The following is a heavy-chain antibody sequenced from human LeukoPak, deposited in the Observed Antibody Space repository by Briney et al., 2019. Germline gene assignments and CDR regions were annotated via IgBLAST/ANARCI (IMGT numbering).Heavy chain of an antibody. CDR1: GFTFSSYW. J-gene: IGHJ4*02. Sequence: GGSLRLSCAASGFTFSSYWMHWVRQAPGKGLVWVSRINSDGSSTSYADSVKGRFTISRDNAKNTLYLQMNSLRAEDTAVYYCARVETYSYGFDYWGQGTLVTVSS. CDR2: INSDGSST. D-gene: IGHD5-18*01. CDR3: ARVETYSYGFDY. V-gene: IGHV3-74*01.